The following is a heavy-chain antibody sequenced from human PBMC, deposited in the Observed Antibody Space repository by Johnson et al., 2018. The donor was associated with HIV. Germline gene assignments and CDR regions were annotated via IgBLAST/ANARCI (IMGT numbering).Heavy chain of an antibody. CDR2: ISYDGSNK. CDR3: ATLPGEIVVVPAAQPYDAFDI. Sequence: VQLVESGGGVVQPGRSLRLSCAASGFTFSSYAMHWVRQAPGKGLEWVAVISYDGSNKYYADSVKGRFTISRDNSKNTLYLQMNSLRAEDTAVYYCATLPGEIVVVPAAQPYDAFDIWGQGTMVTVSS. CDR1: GFTFSSYA. J-gene: IGHJ3*02. D-gene: IGHD2-2*01. V-gene: IGHV3-30-3*01.